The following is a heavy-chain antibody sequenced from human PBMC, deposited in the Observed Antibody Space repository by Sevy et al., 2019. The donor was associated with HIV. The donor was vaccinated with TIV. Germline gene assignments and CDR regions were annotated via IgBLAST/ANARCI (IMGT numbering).Heavy chain of an antibody. D-gene: IGHD2-15*01. CDR2: MNPNRGNT. Sequence: ASVKVSCKASGYTFTSYDINWVRQATGQGLEWMGWMNPNRGNTGYAQKFQGGVTMTRNTSISTAYMELSSLRSEDTGVYYCAGGRGTAYCSGGSCYRDAFDIWGQGTMVTVSS. J-gene: IGHJ3*02. CDR1: GYTFTSYD. CDR3: AGGRGTAYCSGGSCYRDAFDI. V-gene: IGHV1-8*01.